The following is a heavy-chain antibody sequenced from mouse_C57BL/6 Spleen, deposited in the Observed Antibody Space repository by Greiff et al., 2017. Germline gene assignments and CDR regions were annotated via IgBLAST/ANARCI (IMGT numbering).Heavy chain of an antibody. D-gene: IGHD1-1*01. CDR3: AREAYYGSSRFAY. J-gene: IGHJ3*01. CDR1: GYTFTDYN. Sequence: VQLKESGPELVKPGASVKMSCKASGYTFTDYNMHWVKQSHGKSLEWIGYINPNNGGTSYNQKFKGKATLTVNKSSSTAYMELRSLTSEDSAVYYCAREAYYGSSRFAYWGQGTLVTVSA. V-gene: IGHV1-22*01. CDR2: INPNNGGT.